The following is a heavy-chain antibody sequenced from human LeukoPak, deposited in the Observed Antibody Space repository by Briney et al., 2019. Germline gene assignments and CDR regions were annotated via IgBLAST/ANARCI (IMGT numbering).Heavy chain of an antibody. CDR2: INWNNGFI. CDR3: AKSLTGYYNSMDV. Sequence: GGSLRLSCAASGFTFDDYAMHWVRQAPGKGLEWVSGINWNNGFIDYADSVKGRFTISRDNARNSLYLQMNSLRAEDTALYYCAKSLTGYYNSMDVWGQGTTVTVSS. J-gene: IGHJ6*02. V-gene: IGHV3-9*01. CDR1: GFTFDDYA. D-gene: IGHD3-9*01.